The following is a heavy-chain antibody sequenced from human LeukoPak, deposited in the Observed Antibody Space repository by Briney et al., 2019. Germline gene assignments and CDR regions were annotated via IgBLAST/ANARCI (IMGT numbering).Heavy chain of an antibody. CDR2: ISSSGRTI. Sequence: GGSLRLSCAASGFTFNGYEMNWVRQAPGKGLEWVSYISSSGRTIYYADSVKGRFTISRDNAKNSLYLQMNSLRAEDTALYYCARETSSYGYFDYWGQGTLVAVSS. D-gene: IGHD5-18*01. CDR3: ARETSSYGYFDY. V-gene: IGHV3-48*03. CDR1: GFTFNGYE. J-gene: IGHJ4*02.